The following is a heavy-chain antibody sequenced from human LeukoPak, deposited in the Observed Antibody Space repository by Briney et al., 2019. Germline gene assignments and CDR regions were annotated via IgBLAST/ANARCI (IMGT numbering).Heavy chain of an antibody. D-gene: IGHD6-6*01. J-gene: IGHJ4*02. V-gene: IGHV3-33*01. Sequence: PGGSLRLSCAASGFTFSSYSMHWVRQAPGKGLEWVAIIWYDGSNKYYADPVKGRFTISRDNSKSMVYLQMNSLRAEDTALYYCARSRGGSSSGVGDNFDYWGQGTLVTVSS. CDR1: GFTFSSYS. CDR3: ARSRGGSSSGVGDNFDY. CDR2: IWYDGSNK.